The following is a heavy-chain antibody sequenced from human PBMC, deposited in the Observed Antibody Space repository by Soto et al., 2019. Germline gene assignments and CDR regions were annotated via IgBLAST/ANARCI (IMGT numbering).Heavy chain of an antibody. CDR2: ISGSGGST. D-gene: IGHD3-3*01. Sequence: PGGALRLSCAASGFTFSSYAMSWVRQAPWKGLEWVSAISGSGGSTYYADSVKGRFTISRDNSKNTLYLQMYSLRGEDTAVYYCAKNPHYDFWSGSPNWFDPWGQGTLVTVSS. CDR1: GFTFSSYA. V-gene: IGHV3-23*01. CDR3: AKNPHYDFWSGSPNWFDP. J-gene: IGHJ5*01.